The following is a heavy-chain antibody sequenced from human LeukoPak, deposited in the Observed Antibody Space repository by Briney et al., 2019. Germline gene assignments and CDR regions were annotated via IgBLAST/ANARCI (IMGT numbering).Heavy chain of an antibody. CDR1: GFTFSNYA. CDR2: ISYDGSNK. D-gene: IGHD3-16*02. Sequence: PGGSLRLSCAASGFTFSNYAMHWVRQAPGKGLEWVAVISYDGSNKYYADSVKGRFTIPRDNSKNTLSLQMNSLRAEDTAVYYCARSYRYYYYMDVWGKGTTVTVSS. V-gene: IGHV3-30*04. J-gene: IGHJ6*03. CDR3: ARSYRYYYYMDV.